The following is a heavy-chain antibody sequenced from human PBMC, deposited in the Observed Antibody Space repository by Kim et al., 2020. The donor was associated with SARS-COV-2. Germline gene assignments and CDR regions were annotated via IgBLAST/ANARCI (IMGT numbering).Heavy chain of an antibody. CDR2: INSDGSST. D-gene: IGHD3-16*02. J-gene: IGHJ4*02. Sequence: GGSLRLSCAASGFTFSSYWMHWVRQAPGKGLVWVSRINSDGSSTSYADSVKGRFTISRDNAKNTLYLQMNSLRAEDTAVYYCARAGMQLNRVWGSYRPSPVQVDYWGQGTLVTVSS. V-gene: IGHV3-74*01. CDR1: GFTFSSYW. CDR3: ARAGMQLNRVWGSYRPSPVQVDY.